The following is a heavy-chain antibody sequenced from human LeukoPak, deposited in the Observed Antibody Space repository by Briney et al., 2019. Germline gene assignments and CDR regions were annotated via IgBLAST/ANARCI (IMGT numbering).Heavy chain of an antibody. V-gene: IGHV4-4*07. CDR2: IYTSGST. CDR1: GGSISSYH. Sequence: SETLSLTCTVSGGSISSYHWSWIRQPAGKGLEWIGRIYTSGSTNYNPSLKSRVTMSVDTSENQFSLKLSSVTAADTAVYYCARNQQLVRWYFDLWGRGTLVTVSS. J-gene: IGHJ2*01. CDR3: ARNQQLVRWYFDL. D-gene: IGHD6-13*01.